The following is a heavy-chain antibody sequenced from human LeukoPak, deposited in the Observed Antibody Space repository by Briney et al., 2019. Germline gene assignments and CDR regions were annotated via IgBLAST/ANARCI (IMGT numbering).Heavy chain of an antibody. Sequence: GGSLRLSCAASGFTFSSYAMHWVRQAPGKGLEYVSAISSNGGSTYYANSVKGRFTISRDNSKNTLYLQMGSLRAEDMAVYYCARDFTYGDYEWYFDYWGQGTLVTVSS. J-gene: IGHJ4*02. D-gene: IGHD4-17*01. CDR2: ISSNGGST. CDR1: GFTFSSYA. V-gene: IGHV3-64*01. CDR3: ARDFTYGDYEWYFDY.